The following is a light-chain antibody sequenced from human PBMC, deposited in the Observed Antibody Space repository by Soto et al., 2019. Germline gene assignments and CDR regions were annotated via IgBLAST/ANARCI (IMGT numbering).Light chain of an antibody. V-gene: IGKV4-1*01. CDR3: HQYQSPPLS. Sequence: DIVMTQSPDSLAVSLGERATINCKSSQSVLSSSDNKNYLSWYQQKPGQPPKLLIYGASTRESGVPDRFSGSGSGTDFTLTISSLQAEDVAIYYCHQYQSPPLSFGAGTRVDVK. CDR2: GAS. J-gene: IGKJ3*01. CDR1: QSVLSSSDNKNY.